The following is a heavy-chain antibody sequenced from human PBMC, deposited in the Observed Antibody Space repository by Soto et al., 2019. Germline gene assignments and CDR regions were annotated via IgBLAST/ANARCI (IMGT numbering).Heavy chain of an antibody. D-gene: IGHD3-3*01. CDR2: ISAYNGNT. CDR3: ATGQGIFGVVTHLVGVRETSC. Sequence: ASVKVSCKASGYTFTSYGISWVRQAPGQGLEWMVWISAYNGNTNYAQKLQGRVTMTTDTSTSTAYMELRSLRSDDTAVYYCATGQGIFGVVTHLVGVRETSCWGQGTLVTVSS. CDR1: GYTFTSYG. V-gene: IGHV1-18*01. J-gene: IGHJ4*02.